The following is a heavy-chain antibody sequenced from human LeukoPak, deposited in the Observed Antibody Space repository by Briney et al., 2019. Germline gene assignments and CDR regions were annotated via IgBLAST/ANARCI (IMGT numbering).Heavy chain of an antibody. Sequence: PSETLSLTCTVSGGSISSNSYYWGWIRQPPGKGLEWIGNIYYSGSSYYNPSLKSRVTISVDTPKNQFSLKLSSVTAADTAVYYCASSDYGGNSGAFDIWGQGTMVTVSS. CDR1: GGSISSNSYY. J-gene: IGHJ3*02. V-gene: IGHV4-39*07. CDR3: ASSDYGGNSGAFDI. D-gene: IGHD4-23*01. CDR2: IYYSGSS.